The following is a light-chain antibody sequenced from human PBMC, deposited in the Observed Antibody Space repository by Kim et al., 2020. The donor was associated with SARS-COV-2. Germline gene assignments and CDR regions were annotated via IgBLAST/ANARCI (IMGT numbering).Light chain of an antibody. CDR2: DVS. J-gene: IGLJ2*01. CDR1: SSDSGGYNY. V-gene: IGLV2-11*01. CDR3: CSYAGSYTVV. Sequence: GQSVTISCTGNSSDSGGYNYVSWYQQHPGKAPKLMIYDVSKRPSGVPDRFSGSKSGNTASLTISGLQAEDEADYYCCSYAGSYTVVFGGGTQLTVL.